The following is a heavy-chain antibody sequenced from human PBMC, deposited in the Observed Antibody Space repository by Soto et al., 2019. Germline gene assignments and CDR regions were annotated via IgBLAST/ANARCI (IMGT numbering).Heavy chain of an antibody. CDR2: INTGNGNT. J-gene: IGHJ5*02. CDR1: GYTFTRYA. V-gene: IGHV1-3*04. CDR3: ARNVDWFDP. Sequence: GASVKVSCKASGYTFTRYAMHWVRQAPGQGLEWMGWINTGNGNTHYSQKFQGRVTFTRDASATTAYMELTSLTSEDTAVYYCARNVDWFDPWGQGTLVTVSS.